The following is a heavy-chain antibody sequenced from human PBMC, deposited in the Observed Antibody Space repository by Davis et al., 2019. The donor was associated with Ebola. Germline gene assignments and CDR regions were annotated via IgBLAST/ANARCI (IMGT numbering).Heavy chain of an antibody. V-gene: IGHV3-7*03. Sequence: GESLKISCAASGFTFSSYWMSWVRQAPGKGLEWVANIKQDGSEKYYVDSVKGRFTISRDNAKNSLYLQMNSLRSEDTAVYYCARRVGARSGFDYWGQGTLVTVSS. CDR1: GFTFSSYW. J-gene: IGHJ4*02. CDR3: ARRVGARSGFDY. CDR2: IKQDGSEK. D-gene: IGHD1-26*01.